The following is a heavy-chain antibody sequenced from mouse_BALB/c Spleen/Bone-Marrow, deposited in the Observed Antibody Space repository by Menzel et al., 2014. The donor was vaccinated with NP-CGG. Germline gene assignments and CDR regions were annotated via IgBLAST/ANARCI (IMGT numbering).Heavy chain of an antibody. J-gene: IGHJ1*01. CDR2: INSGGTYI. CDR1: GFTFSTYA. CDR3: ARPRMITTSFDV. D-gene: IGHD2-4*01. Sequence: EVKLMESGGGLVKPGGSLKLSCAASGFTFSTYAMSWVRQIPEKRLEWVATINSGGTYIYYADSVKGRFTISRDNAKNTLYLQMSSLRSEDTAMFYCARPRMITTSFDVWGAGTTVTVSS. V-gene: IGHV5-9-3*01.